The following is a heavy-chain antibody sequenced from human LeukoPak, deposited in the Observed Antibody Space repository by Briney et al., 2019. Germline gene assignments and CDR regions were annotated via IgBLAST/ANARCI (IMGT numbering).Heavy chain of an antibody. V-gene: IGHV3-74*01. CDR2: INSDGSST. Sequence: GGSLRLSCAASGFTFSSYWMHWVRQAPGKGLVWASRINSDGSSTSYADSVKGRFTISRDNAKNTLYLQMNSLRAEDTAVYYCAREYSSSWYYYYYYMDVWGKGTTVTVSS. J-gene: IGHJ6*03. CDR1: GFTFSSYW. CDR3: AREYSSSWYYYYYYMDV. D-gene: IGHD6-13*01.